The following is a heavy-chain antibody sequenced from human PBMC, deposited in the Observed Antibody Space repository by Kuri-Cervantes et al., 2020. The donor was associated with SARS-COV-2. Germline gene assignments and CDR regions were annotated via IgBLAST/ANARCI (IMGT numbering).Heavy chain of an antibody. J-gene: IGHJ4*01. CDR2: LSGDSITT. V-gene: IGHV3-48*02. D-gene: IGHD3-10*01. Sequence: GGSLRLSCVASGFTFSRYSMNWVRQAPGKGLEFVSYLSGDSITTYFADSLKGRVTVSRDNAKNSLYLQMNSLRDDDTAVYYCARGSGPGGYYFASWGHGNPV. CDR1: GFTFSRYS. CDR3: ARGSGPGGYYFAS.